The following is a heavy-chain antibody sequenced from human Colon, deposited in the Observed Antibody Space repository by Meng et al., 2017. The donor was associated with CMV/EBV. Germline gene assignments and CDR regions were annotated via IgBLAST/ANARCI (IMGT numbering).Heavy chain of an antibody. Sequence: GESLKISCAASGFTVTNNFMTWVRQAPGKGLVWVSRIKSDGSSTNYADSVKGRFTISRDNAKNTVYLQMNSLRVEDTAVYYCATELARGYWGQGTLVTVSS. CDR3: ATELARGY. D-gene: IGHD6-6*01. J-gene: IGHJ4*02. CDR2: IKSDGSST. V-gene: IGHV3-74*01. CDR1: GFTVTNNF.